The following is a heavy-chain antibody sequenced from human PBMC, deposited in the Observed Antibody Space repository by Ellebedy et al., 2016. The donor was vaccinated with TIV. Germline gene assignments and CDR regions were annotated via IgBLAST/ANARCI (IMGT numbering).Heavy chain of an antibody. CDR1: GYSFTSYW. Sequence: GGSLRLSXKGSGYSFTSYWIGWVRQMPGKGLEWMGIIYPGDSDTRYSPSFQGQVTISADKSISTAYLQWSSLKASDTAMYYCARRRGDEEVSYFDYWGQGTLVTVSS. J-gene: IGHJ4*02. V-gene: IGHV5-51*01. CDR2: IYPGDSDT. CDR3: ARRRGDEEVSYFDY. D-gene: IGHD2-21*02.